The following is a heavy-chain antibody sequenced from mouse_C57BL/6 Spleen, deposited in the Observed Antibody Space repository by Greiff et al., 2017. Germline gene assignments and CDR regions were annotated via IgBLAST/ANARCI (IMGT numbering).Heavy chain of an antibody. D-gene: IGHD2-5*01. V-gene: IGHV1-80*01. CDR2: IYPGDGDT. J-gene: IGHJ3*01. Sequence: QVQLKESGAELVKPGASVKISCKASGYAFSSYWMNWVKQRPGKGLEWIGQIYPGDGDTNYNGKFKGKATLTADKSSSTAYMQLSSLTSEDSAVYCCARGGISNPFAYWGQGTLVTVSA. CDR1: GYAFSSYW. CDR3: ARGGISNPFAY.